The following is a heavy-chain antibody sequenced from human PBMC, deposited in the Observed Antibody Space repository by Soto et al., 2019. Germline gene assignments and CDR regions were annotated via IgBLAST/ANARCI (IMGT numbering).Heavy chain of an antibody. CDR3: ARDLADTAMVF. V-gene: IGHV3-21*01. Sequence: EVQLVESGGGLVKPGGSLRLSCAASGFTFSSYSMNWVRQAPGKGLEWVSSISSSSSYIYYADSVKGRFTISRDNAKNSLYLQMNSRRAEDTAVYYCARDLADTAMVFWGQGTLVTVSS. CDR2: ISSSSSYI. J-gene: IGHJ4*02. D-gene: IGHD5-18*01. CDR1: GFTFSSYS.